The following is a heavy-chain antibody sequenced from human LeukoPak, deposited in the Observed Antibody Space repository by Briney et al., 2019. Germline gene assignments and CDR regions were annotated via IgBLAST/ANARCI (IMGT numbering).Heavy chain of an antibody. CDR2: ISAYNGNT. CDR3: ARDSPRSTSCYALGYYYGMDV. CDR1: GYTFTSYG. V-gene: IGHV1-18*01. J-gene: IGHJ6*02. Sequence: ASVKVSCRASGYTFTSYGISWVRQAPGQGLEWMGWISAYNGNTNYAQKLQGRVTMTTDTSTSTAYMELRSLRSEDTAVYYCARDSPRSTSCYALGYYYGMDVWGQGTTVTVSS. D-gene: IGHD2-2*01.